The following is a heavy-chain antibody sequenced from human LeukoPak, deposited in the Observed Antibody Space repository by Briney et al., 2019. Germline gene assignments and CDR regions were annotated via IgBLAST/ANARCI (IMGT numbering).Heavy chain of an antibody. CDR1: GFTFSSYS. D-gene: IGHD6-19*01. CDR3: AGDAKKDSSGWYCY. V-gene: IGHV3-21*01. CDR2: ISSSSSYI. Sequence: GGSLRLSCAASGFTFSSYSMNWVRQAPGKGLEWVSSISSSSSYIYYADSVKGRFTISRDNAKNSLYLQMNSLRAEDTAVYYCAGDAKKDSSGWYCYWGQGTLVAVSS. J-gene: IGHJ4*02.